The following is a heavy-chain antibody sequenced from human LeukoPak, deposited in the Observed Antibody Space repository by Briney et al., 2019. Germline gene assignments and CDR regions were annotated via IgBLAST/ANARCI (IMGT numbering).Heavy chain of an antibody. Sequence: GASVKVSCKASGYSFINYDLNWVRQATGQGLEWMAWMNPHSGNTGYAQKFQGRVTMTRNTSINAAYMELSSLISDDTAVYFCARAQRSTYDDYGSPSVVYYFDFWGQGTLVTVSS. V-gene: IGHV1-8*01. CDR2: MNPHSGNT. CDR3: ARAQRSTYDDYGSPSVVYYFDF. CDR1: GYSFINYD. D-gene: IGHD3-10*01. J-gene: IGHJ4*02.